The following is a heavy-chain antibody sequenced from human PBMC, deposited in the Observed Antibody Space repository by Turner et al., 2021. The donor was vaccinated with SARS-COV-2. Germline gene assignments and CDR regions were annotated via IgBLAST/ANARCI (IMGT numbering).Heavy chain of an antibody. Sequence: QLVHSGAEVKKPGASVKVSCKPSGYAFPSFFLAWVRLVPGQGLEWMGWIIPDSGATIYGVKFQGRVSLTRDESISTVFLELTNLRSDDTAVYYCTRSCSFYFDLWGPGTLVSVSS. CDR2: IIPDSGAT. J-gene: IGHJ4*02. D-gene: IGHD6-13*01. CDR1: GYAFPSFF. V-gene: IGHV1-2*02. CDR3: TRSCSFYFDL.